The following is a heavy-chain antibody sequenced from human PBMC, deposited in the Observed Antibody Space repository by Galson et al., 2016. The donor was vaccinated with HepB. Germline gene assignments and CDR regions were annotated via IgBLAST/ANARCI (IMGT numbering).Heavy chain of an antibody. CDR2: ISSNSSHT. V-gene: IGHV3-11*06. J-gene: IGHJ5*02. Sequence: SLRLSCAASGLTFSDFYMSWIRQAPGKGLEWVSYISSNSSHTNYADSVKGRFTISRDNANNSLYLQMNSLRVEDTAVYYCARVDYGSGWREGWFDPWGQGTLVTVSS. CDR1: GLTFSDFY. CDR3: ARVDYGSGWREGWFDP. D-gene: IGHD6-19*01.